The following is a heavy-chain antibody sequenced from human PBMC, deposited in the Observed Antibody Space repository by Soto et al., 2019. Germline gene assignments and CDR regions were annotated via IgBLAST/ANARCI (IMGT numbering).Heavy chain of an antibody. V-gene: IGHV3-23*01. CDR1: GFTFSSYV. CDR3: AKGLLSGSRYAAD. CDR2: ITEGGGT. D-gene: IGHD6-13*01. J-gene: IGHJ4*02. Sequence: GGSLRLSCETSGFTFSSYVMTWVRQAPGKGLEWVSVITEGGGTDYAASVKGRFIISRDNSKNTIYLQMNSLRADDTAVYYCAKGLLSGSRYAADWGQGTRVTVSS.